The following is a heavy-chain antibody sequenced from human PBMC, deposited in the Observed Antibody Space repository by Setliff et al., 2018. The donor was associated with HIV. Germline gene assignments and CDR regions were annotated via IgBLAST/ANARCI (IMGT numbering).Heavy chain of an antibody. CDR1: GFSFSDYF. CDR2: IYDSGDI. V-gene: IGHV3-11*04. J-gene: IGHJ4*02. D-gene: IGHD1-26*01. CDR3: VRDYMWAFDY. Sequence: PGGSLRLSCAVSGFSFSDYFMTWVRQAPGKGLEWVSRIYDSGDIWYADSVRGRFTISRDNTKNSLYLQMNNLRAEDTAVYYCVRDYMWAFDYWGQGTLVTVS.